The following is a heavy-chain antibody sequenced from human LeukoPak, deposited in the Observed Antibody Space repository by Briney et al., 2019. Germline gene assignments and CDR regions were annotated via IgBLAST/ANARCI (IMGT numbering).Heavy chain of an antibody. CDR3: ARGGNHYYYGIDV. Sequence: GGSLRLSCAASGFTFSDYYMSWIRQGPGKGLEWVSYISSGSTIYYADSVKGRFTLSRDNAKNSLYLQMNSLRAEDTAVYYCARGGNHYYYGIDVWGQGTTVTVSS. V-gene: IGHV3-11*01. D-gene: IGHD1-14*01. CDR2: ISSGSTI. CDR1: GFTFSDYY. J-gene: IGHJ6*02.